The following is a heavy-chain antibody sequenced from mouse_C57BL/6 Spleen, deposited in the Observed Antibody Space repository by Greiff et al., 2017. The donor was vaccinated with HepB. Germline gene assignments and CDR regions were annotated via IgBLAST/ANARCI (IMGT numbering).Heavy chain of an antibody. D-gene: IGHD4-1*02. V-gene: IGHV1-76*01. J-gene: IGHJ2*01. Sequence: QVHVKQSGAELVRPGASVKLSCKASGYTFTDYYINWVKQRPGQGLEWIARIYPGSGNTYYNEKFKGKATLTAEKSSSTAYMQLSSLTSEDSAVYFCARGSQLGDFDYWGQGTTLTVSS. CDR2: IYPGSGNT. CDR3: ARGSQLGDFDY. CDR1: GYTFTDYY.